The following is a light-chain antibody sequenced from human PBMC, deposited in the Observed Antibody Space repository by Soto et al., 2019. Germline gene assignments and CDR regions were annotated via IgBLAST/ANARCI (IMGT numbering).Light chain of an antibody. CDR3: QHRANWPIT. V-gene: IGKV3-11*01. CDR2: DAS. J-gene: IGKJ5*01. CDR1: HSVNTY. Sequence: DIMLTQSPATLSLSPGERATLSCRASHSVNTYLAWYQHKSGQAPRLLIYDASNRAIGIPARFSGTGSGTDFTLTIDSLEPEDFAVYYCQHRANWPITFGQGTRLDIK.